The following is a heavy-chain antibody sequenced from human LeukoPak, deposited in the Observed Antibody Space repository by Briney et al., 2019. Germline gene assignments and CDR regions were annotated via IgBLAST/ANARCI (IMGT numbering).Heavy chain of an antibody. V-gene: IGHV3-48*03. Sequence: GGSLRLSCAASGFTFSSYEMNWVRQAPGKGLEWVSYISSSGSTIYYADSVKGRFTISRDNSKNTLYLQMNSLRAEDTAVYYCAKDRLTYYYDSSAHFDYWGQGTLVTVSS. CDR1: GFTFSSYE. CDR3: AKDRLTYYYDSSAHFDY. CDR2: ISSSGSTI. J-gene: IGHJ4*02. D-gene: IGHD3-22*01.